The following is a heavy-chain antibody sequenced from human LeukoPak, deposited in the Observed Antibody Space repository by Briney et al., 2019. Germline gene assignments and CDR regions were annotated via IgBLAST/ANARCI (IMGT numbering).Heavy chain of an antibody. CDR3: ARWGDEAY. V-gene: IGHV1-18*01. J-gene: IGHJ4*02. CDR2: ISAYNGNT. D-gene: IGHD3-10*01. Sequence: ASVKVSCKGSGYTFTNYGVGWVRQAPGQGLEWMGWISAYNGNTNHAQKFKDRVALSTDSSTSTAYMELRSLTSDDTAVYYCARWGDEAYWGQGTLVIVSS. CDR1: GYTFTNYG.